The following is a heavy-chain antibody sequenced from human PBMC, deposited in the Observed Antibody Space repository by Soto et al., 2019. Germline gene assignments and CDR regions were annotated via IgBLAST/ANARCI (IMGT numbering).Heavy chain of an antibody. D-gene: IGHD1-20*01. Sequence: GESLKISCNGSGYSFDSHWISWVRQMPGKGLEWMGRIDPSGSYTNYSPSFQGHVTISADPSISSAYLQWSSLKASDTAMYFCTREEYNWNWFDPWGQGTLVTVSS. CDR3: TREEYNWNWFDP. J-gene: IGHJ5*01. CDR1: GYSFDSHW. CDR2: IDPSGSYT. V-gene: IGHV5-10-1*01.